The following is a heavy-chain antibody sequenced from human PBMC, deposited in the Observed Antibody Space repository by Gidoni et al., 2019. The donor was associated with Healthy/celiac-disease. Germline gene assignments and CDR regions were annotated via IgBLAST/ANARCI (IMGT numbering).Heavy chain of an antibody. CDR3: ARGLLIVGATEAYGMDV. Sequence: QVQLVQSGAGVEKPGSSVQVCCKATGVTFISYAISWVRPAPGQGLEWMGGIMPICGTANYAQKFQGRVTITADKSTSTAYMELSSLRSEDTAVYYWARGLLIVGATEAYGMDVWGQGTTVTVSS. CDR2: IMPICGTA. J-gene: IGHJ6*02. CDR1: GVTFISYA. D-gene: IGHD1-26*01. V-gene: IGHV1-69*06.